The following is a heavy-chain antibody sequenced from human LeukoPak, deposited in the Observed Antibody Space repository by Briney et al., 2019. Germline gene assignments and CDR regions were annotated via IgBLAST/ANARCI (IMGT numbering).Heavy chain of an antibody. Sequence: GGSLRLSCAASGFTFRSYSMNWVRQAPGKGLEWVSTISSSSTYIYYADSVKGRFTISRDNAENSVYLQMDGLRGDDTAVYYCARDLSLGAPGGFDYWGQGTLVTVSS. CDR2: ISSSSTYI. CDR3: ARDLSLGAPGGFDY. D-gene: IGHD3-16*01. V-gene: IGHV3-21*01. J-gene: IGHJ4*02. CDR1: GFTFRSYS.